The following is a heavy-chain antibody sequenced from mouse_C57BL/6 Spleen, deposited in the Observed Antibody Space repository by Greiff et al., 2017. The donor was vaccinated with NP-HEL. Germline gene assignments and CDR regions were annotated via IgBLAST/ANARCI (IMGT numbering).Heavy chain of an antibody. CDR2: ISYDGSN. J-gene: IGHJ1*03. Sequence: EVQRVESGPGLVKPSQSLSLTCSVTGYSITSGYYWNWIRQFPGNKLEWMGYISYDGSNNYNPSLKNRISITRDTSKNPFFLKLNSVTTEDTATYYCARSPLYYGNPRWYFDVWGTGTTVTVSS. CDR3: ARSPLYYGNPRWYFDV. D-gene: IGHD2-1*01. V-gene: IGHV3-6*01. CDR1: GYSITSGYY.